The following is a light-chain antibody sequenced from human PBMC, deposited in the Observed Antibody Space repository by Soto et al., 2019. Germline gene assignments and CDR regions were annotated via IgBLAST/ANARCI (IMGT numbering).Light chain of an antibody. Sequence: DIQMTQSPSTLSASVGDRVTITCRASQRITGWLAWYQQKPGKAPQLLIYDASSLQSGVPSRFSGSGSGTDFTLTISSMQPEDFATYYCQQSYSTPGTFGQGTKVDIK. V-gene: IGKV1-39*01. CDR3: QQSYSTPGT. J-gene: IGKJ1*01. CDR1: QRITGW. CDR2: DAS.